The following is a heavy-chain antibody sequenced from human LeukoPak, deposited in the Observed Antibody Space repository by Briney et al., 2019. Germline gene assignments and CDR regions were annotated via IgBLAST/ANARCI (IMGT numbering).Heavy chain of an antibody. CDR3: TSNHDRSGYTPDY. Sequence: PGGSLRLSCTASGFTFGDYAMTWIRQAPGKGLEWVGFIRTKAHGGTTEYAASVKGRFTISRDDSKSIAYLQMNSLKNEDTALYYCTSNHDRSGYTPDYWGQGTLVTVSS. CDR1: GFTFGDYA. J-gene: IGHJ4*02. V-gene: IGHV3-49*03. D-gene: IGHD3-22*01. CDR2: IRTKAHGGTT.